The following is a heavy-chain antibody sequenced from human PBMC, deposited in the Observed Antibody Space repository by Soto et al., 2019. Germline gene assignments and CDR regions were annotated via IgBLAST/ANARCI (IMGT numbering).Heavy chain of an antibody. D-gene: IGHD5-18*01. V-gene: IGHV3-30-3*01. CDR2: ISYDGSNK. CDR1: GFTFSSYA. Sequence: PGGSLRLSCAASGFTFSSYAMQWVRQAPGKGLEWVAVISYDGSNKYYADSVKGRFTISRDNSKNTLYLQMNSLRAEDTAVYYCARAETWDGYSYGIYYYYGMDVWGQGTTVTVSS. J-gene: IGHJ6*02. CDR3: ARAETWDGYSYGIYYYYGMDV.